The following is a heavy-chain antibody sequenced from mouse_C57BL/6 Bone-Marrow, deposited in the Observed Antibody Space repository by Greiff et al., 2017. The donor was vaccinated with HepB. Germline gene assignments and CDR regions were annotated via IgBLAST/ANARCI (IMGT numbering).Heavy chain of an antibody. Sequence: EVQLQQSGPELVKPGASVKISCKASGYTFTDYYMNWVKQSHGKSLEWIGDINPNNGGTSYNQKFKGKATLTVDKSSSTAYMELRSLTSEDSAVYYCARRNYYGSSPCWYFDVWGTGTTVTVSS. CDR2: INPNNGGT. J-gene: IGHJ1*03. CDR3: ARRNYYGSSPCWYFDV. CDR1: GYTFTDYY. V-gene: IGHV1-26*01. D-gene: IGHD1-1*01.